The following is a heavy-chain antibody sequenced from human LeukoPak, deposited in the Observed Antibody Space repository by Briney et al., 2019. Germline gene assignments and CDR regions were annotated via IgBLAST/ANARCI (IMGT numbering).Heavy chain of an antibody. CDR3: ARGNYWFDP. Sequence: GGSLRLSCATSGFTFSTYVMSWVRQAPGKGLEWFSALSGSSDSTYYADSVKGRFTISRDNSKNTLYLQMNSLRAEDTAVYYCARGNYWFDPWGQGTLVTVSS. V-gene: IGHV3-23*01. CDR2: LSGSSDST. CDR1: GFTFSTYV. J-gene: IGHJ5*02.